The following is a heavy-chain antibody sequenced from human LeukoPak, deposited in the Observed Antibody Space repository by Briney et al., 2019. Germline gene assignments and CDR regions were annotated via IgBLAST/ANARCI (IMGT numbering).Heavy chain of an antibody. CDR3: ARDRGYYYDSSGHFDY. J-gene: IGHJ4*02. CDR1: GGSVSSGSYY. CDR2: ISYSGST. D-gene: IGHD3-22*01. Sequence: SETLSLTCTVSGGSVSSGSYYWSWIRQPPGKGLERIGYISYSGSTNYNPSLKSRVTISVDTSKNQFSLKLSSVTAADTAVCYCARDRGYYYDSSGHFDYWGQGTLVTVSS. V-gene: IGHV4-61*01.